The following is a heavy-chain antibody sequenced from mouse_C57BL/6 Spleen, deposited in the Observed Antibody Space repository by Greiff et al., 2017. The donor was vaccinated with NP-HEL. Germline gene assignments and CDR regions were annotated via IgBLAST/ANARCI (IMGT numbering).Heavy chain of an antibody. J-gene: IGHJ2*01. Sequence: QVQLQQSGAELVKPGASVKLSCKASGYTFTSYWMHWVKQRPGQGLEWIGMIHPNSGSTNYNEKFKSKATLTVDKSSSTAYMQLSSLTSEDSAVYYCARPHYYGSSYFDDWGQGTTLTVSS. D-gene: IGHD1-1*01. CDR2: IHPNSGST. CDR1: GYTFTSYW. CDR3: ARPHYYGSSYFDD. V-gene: IGHV1-64*01.